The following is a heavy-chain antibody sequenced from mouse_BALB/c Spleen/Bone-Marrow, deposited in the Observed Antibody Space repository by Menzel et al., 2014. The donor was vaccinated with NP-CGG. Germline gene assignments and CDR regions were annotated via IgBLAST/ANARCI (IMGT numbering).Heavy chain of an antibody. D-gene: IGHD3-1*01. CDR2: IYPGSGST. J-gene: IGHJ2*01. Sequence: LLQFGSELVRPGASAKLSCKASGYTFTSYWMHWVKQRHGQGLEGIGNIYPGSGSTNYAEKFKNKGTRTVDTSSSTAYMPLRSLTSEDSAVYYGTRSGDEAYFDCWGPGTTRTVSS. V-gene: IGHV1S22*01. CDR3: TRSGDEAYFDC. CDR1: GYTFTSYW.